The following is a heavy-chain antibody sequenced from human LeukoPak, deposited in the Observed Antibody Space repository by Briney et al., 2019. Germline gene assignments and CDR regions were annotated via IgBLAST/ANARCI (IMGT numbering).Heavy chain of an antibody. J-gene: IGHJ3*02. CDR2: ISGSGGST. D-gene: IGHD2-21*01. Sequence: QAGGSLRLSCSASGFTFSSYAMSWVRQASGRGLEWVSAISGSGGSTYYADSVKGRFTISRDNSKNTVWLQMNSLRAEDTAVYYCAKDGFLLWRGAFDIWGQGTMVTVSS. CDR3: AKDGFLLWRGAFDI. V-gene: IGHV3-23*01. CDR1: GFTFSSYA.